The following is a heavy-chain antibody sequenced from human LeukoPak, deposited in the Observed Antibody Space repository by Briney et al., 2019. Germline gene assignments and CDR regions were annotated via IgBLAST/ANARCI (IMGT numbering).Heavy chain of an antibody. V-gene: IGHV4-38-2*02. CDR2: IYHNGNT. J-gene: IGHJ4*02. D-gene: IGHD3-22*01. CDR1: GYSISSGYY. Sequence: SETLSLTCTVSGYSISSGYYWGWIRQPPRKGLEWIGSIYHNGNTYYNPSLKSRVTISVDTSKNQFSLKLSSVTAADTAVYYCARDKYYYDSSGRGLDYWGQGTLVTVSS. CDR3: ARDKYYYDSSGRGLDY.